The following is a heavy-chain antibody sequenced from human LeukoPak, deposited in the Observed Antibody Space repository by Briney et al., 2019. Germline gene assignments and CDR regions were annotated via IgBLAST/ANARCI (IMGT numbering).Heavy chain of an antibody. J-gene: IGHJ4*02. V-gene: IGHV4-59*01. CDR1: GYSISSYY. Sequence: PSETLSLTCTVSGYSISSYYWSWIRQPPGKGLEWIGYIYYSGSTNYNPSLKSRVTISVDTSKNQFSLKLSSVTAADTAVYYCARGRVVIPYWGQGTLVTVSS. CDR2: IYYSGST. CDR3: ARGRVVIPY. D-gene: IGHD3-16*02.